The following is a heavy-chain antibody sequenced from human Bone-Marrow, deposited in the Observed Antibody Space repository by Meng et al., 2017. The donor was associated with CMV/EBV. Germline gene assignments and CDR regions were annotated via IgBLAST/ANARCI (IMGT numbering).Heavy chain of an antibody. Sequence: GESLKISCAASGFSSRRYWMGWVRQAPGKGLEWVAVISYDGSNKYYADSVKGRFTISRDNSKNTLYLQMNSLRAEDTAVYYCARGDSSGYWDYFDYWGQGTLVTVSS. CDR3: ARGDSSGYWDYFDY. V-gene: IGHV3-30*03. CDR1: GFSSRRYW. D-gene: IGHD3-22*01. J-gene: IGHJ4*02. CDR2: ISYDGSNK.